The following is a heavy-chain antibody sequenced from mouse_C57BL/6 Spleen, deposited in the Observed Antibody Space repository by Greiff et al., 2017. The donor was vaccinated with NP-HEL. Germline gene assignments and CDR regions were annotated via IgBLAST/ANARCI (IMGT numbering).Heavy chain of an antibody. Sequence: QVQLQQSGPGLVQPSQSLSITCKVSGFSLTSYGVHWVRQPPGKGLEWLGVIWSGGRTDYNADFISGLSISKDNSKSQAFYKMSSLQTEDTAIYYDAKKGCYDGYLYWYFDVWGTGTTVTVSS. D-gene: IGHD2-3*01. CDR1: GFSLTSYG. CDR2: IWSGGRT. CDR3: AKKGCYDGYLYWYFDV. J-gene: IGHJ1*03. V-gene: IGHV2-4*01.